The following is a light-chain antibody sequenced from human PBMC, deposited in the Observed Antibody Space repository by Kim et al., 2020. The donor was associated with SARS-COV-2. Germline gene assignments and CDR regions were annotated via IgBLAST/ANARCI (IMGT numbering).Light chain of an antibody. Sequence: SSELTQDPAVSVALGQTVRITCQGDSLRRFYASWYQLKPGQAPVFVLYDENNQPSGIPDRFSGSSSGNTASLTITGARAEDEADYYCNSRDSSGNSYVFGTGTKVTVL. J-gene: IGLJ1*01. CDR3: NSRDSSGNSYV. V-gene: IGLV3-19*01. CDR1: SLRRFY. CDR2: DEN.